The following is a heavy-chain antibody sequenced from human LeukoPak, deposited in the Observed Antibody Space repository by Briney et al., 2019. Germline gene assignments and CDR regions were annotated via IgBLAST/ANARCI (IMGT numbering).Heavy chain of an antibody. CDR3: ARLIRQQLADY. J-gene: IGHJ4*02. D-gene: IGHD6-13*01. V-gene: IGHV4-39*01. CDR2: IYYSGST. CDR1: GGSISSSSYY. Sequence: PSETLSLTCTVSGGSISSSSYYWGWIRQPPGKGLEWIGSIYYSGSTYYNPSLKSRVTISVDTSKNQFSLKLSSVTAADTAVYYSARLIRQQLADYWGQGTLVTVSS.